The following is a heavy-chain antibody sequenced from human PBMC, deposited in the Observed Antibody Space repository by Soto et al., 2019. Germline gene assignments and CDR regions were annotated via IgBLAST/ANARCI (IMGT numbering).Heavy chain of an antibody. CDR2: IYPGDSDT. Sequence: PGESLKISCKASGYIFTNYWIAWVRQLPGKGPEWMGIIYPGDSDTKYSPSFQGQVTISADRSISTAYLQWSSLKASDTAMYYCATLDRSSSYFGFDYWGQGTVVTVSS. D-gene: IGHD6-13*01. CDR3: ATLDRSSSYFGFDY. V-gene: IGHV5-51*01. CDR1: GYIFTNYW. J-gene: IGHJ4*02.